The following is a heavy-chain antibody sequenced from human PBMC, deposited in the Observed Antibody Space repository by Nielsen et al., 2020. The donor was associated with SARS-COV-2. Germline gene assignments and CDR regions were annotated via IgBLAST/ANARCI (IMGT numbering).Heavy chain of an antibody. Sequence: GESLKISCAASGFTFSSYAMSWVRQAPGKGLEWVSAISGSGGSTYYADSVKGRFTISRDNSKNTLYLQMNSLRAEDTAVYYCEKIGGSYWNYYYYGMDVWGQGTTVTVSS. D-gene: IGHD1-26*01. V-gene: IGHV3-23*01. CDR3: EKIGGSYWNYYYYGMDV. J-gene: IGHJ6*02. CDR1: GFTFSSYA. CDR2: ISGSGGST.